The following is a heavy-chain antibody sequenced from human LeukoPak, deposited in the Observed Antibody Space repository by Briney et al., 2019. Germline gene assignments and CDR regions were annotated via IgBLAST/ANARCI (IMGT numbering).Heavy chain of an antibody. CDR1: GFTFSRNN. V-gene: IGHV3-64*01. Sequence: GGSLRLPCAASGFTFSRNNMHWVRQAPGKGLEYVSSITGNGGDTCYANSVKGRFTISRDNSKNMLYLQMGSLRTEDMGVYYCASLDTSMAWGQGTLVIVSS. J-gene: IGHJ5*02. CDR3: ASLDTSMA. D-gene: IGHD5-18*01. CDR2: ITGNGGDT.